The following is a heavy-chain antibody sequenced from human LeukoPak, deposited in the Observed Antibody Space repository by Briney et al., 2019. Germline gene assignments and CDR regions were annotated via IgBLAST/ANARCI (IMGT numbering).Heavy chain of an antibody. CDR1: GFTFSSYS. Sequence: PGGSLRLSCAASGFTFSSYSMNWVRQAPGKGLEWVSSISSSSSYIYYADSVKGRFTISRDNAKNSLYLQMNSLRAEDTAVYYCARDRYCDWLPFDYWGQGTLVTVSS. CDR2: ISSSSSYI. D-gene: IGHD3-9*01. CDR3: ARDRYCDWLPFDY. V-gene: IGHV3-21*01. J-gene: IGHJ4*02.